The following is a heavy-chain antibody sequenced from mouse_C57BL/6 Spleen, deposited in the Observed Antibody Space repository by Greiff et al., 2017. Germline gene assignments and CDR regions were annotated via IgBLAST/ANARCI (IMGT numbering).Heavy chain of an antibody. CDR2: IYPGDGDT. CDR3: ARGAYYSNYAMDY. CDR1: GYAFSSSW. V-gene: IGHV1-82*01. D-gene: IGHD2-5*01. J-gene: IGHJ4*01. Sequence: QVQLQQSGPELVKPGASVKISCKASGYAFSSSWMNWVKQRPGKGLEWIGRIYPGDGDTNYNGKFKGKATLTADKSSSTAYMQLSSLTSEDSAVYFCARGAYYSNYAMDYWGQGTSVTVSS.